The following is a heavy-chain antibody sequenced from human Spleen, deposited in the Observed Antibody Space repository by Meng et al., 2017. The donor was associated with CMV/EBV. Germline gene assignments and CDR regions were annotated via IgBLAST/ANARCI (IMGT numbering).Heavy chain of an antibody. CDR2: TYYRSKWYN. CDR3: ARDPYCSSTSCPAGFDY. J-gene: IGHJ4*02. CDR1: GDSVSRNSAA. Sequence: SQTLSLTCAISGDSVSRNSAAWNWIRQSPSRGLEWLGRTYYRSKWYNDYAVSVKSRITINPDTSKNQFSLQLNSVTPEDTAVYYCARDPYCSSTSCPAGFDYWGQGTLVTVSS. V-gene: IGHV6-1*01. D-gene: IGHD2-2*01.